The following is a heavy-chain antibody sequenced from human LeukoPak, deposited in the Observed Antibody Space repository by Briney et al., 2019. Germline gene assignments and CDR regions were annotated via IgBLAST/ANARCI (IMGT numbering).Heavy chain of an antibody. V-gene: IGHV3-23*01. CDR1: GFSVSANY. D-gene: IGHD1-1*01. CDR2: ISGSGGST. Sequence: GGSLRLSCVASGFSVSANYMSWVRQAPGKGLEWVSVISGSGGSTNYVDSVKGRFTISRDNSKNTLYLQMHSLRTEDMAVYYCAKGDDWNDVGYFDYWGQGTLVTVSS. CDR3: AKGDDWNDVGYFDY. J-gene: IGHJ4*02.